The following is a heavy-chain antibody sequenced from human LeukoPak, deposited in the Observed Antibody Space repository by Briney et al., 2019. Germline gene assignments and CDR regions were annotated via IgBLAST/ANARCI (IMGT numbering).Heavy chain of an antibody. D-gene: IGHD6-13*01. CDR1: GYSFTNYW. CDR3: ARLTSSWSFDY. V-gene: IGHV5-51*01. J-gene: IGHJ4*02. CDR2: ISPDGSDT. Sequence: ESLKISCKGSGYSFTNYWIGWVRQMPGKGLEWMGIISPDGSDTRYSPSFQGQVTISADKSITTAYLQWSSLKASDTAMYYCARLTSSWSFDYWGQGTLVTVSS.